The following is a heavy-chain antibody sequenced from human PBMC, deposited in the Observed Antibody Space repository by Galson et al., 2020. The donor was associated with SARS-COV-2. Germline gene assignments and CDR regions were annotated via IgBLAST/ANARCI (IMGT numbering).Heavy chain of an antibody. Sequence: KMSGPTLVKPTQTLTLTCTFSGFSLSTSGVGVGWIRQPPGKALEWLALIYWDDDVRYSPSLKSRVTITKGTSKNQVVLTMANMDPVDTATYFCAHHYYFGSGAYAMDVWGRGTTVTVSS. CDR2: IYWDDDV. D-gene: IGHD3-10*01. J-gene: IGHJ6*02. CDR3: AHHYYFGSGAYAMDV. CDR1: GFSLSTSGVG. V-gene: IGHV2-5*02.